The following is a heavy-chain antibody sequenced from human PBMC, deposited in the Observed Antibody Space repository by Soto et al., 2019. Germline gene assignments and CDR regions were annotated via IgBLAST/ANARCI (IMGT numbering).Heavy chain of an antibody. J-gene: IGHJ6*03. CDR3: ARGYYYGTGSFSPGNYLDV. D-gene: IGHD3-10*01. CDR1: GFTFSSYW. V-gene: IGHV3-7*01. Sequence: EVQLVESGGGLVQPGGSLRLSCAASGFTFSSYWMTWVRQAPGKGLEWVANIKQDGSEKYYVDSVKGRFTISRDNARNSLFLQINSLSAEDTAVYYCARGYYYGTGSFSPGNYLDVWGKGTTVTVSS. CDR2: IKQDGSEK.